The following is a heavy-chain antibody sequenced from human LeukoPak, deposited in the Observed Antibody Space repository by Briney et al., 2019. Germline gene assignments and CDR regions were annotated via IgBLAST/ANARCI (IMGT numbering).Heavy chain of an antibody. CDR3: ARGRFYGSGSYMGSYYFDY. V-gene: IGHV4-34*01. CDR2: INHSGST. J-gene: IGHJ4*02. Sequence: PSETLSLTCAVYGGSFSGYYWSWLRQPPGKGLEWIGEINHSGSTNYNPSLKSRVTISVDTSKNQFSLKLSSVTAADTAVYYCARGRFYGSGSYMGSYYFDYWGQGTLVTVSS. D-gene: IGHD3-10*01. CDR1: GGSFSGYY.